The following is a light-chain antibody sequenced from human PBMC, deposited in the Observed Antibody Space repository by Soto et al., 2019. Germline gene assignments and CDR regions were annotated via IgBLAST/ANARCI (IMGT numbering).Light chain of an antibody. Sequence: DIQMTQSPSTLSASVGDRVTITCRASQSVSTWLAWYQQKPGTAPKFLIYKASSLESGVPSRFSGSGSGTEFTLTISSLQPDDFATYYCQQYDTYPLTFGGGTNVEIK. CDR2: KAS. CDR3: QQYDTYPLT. V-gene: IGKV1-5*03. J-gene: IGKJ4*01. CDR1: QSVSTW.